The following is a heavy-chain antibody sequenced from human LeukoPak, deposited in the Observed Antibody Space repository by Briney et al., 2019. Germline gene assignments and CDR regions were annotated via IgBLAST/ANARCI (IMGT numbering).Heavy chain of an antibody. J-gene: IGHJ5*02. Sequence: GASVKVSCKASGGTFSSYAISWVRQAPGQGLEWMGGIIPIFGTANYAQKFQGRVTITTDESTSTAYMELSSLRSEDTAVYYCTRETVSTVRGDATPWFDPWGQGTLVTVSS. CDR2: IIPIFGTA. D-gene: IGHD4-17*01. CDR1: GGTFSSYA. CDR3: TRETVSTVRGDATPWFDP. V-gene: IGHV1-69*05.